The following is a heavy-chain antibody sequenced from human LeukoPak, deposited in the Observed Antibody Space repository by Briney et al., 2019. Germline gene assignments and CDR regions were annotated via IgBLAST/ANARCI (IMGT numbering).Heavy chain of an antibody. D-gene: IGHD6-13*01. Sequence: SETLSLTCTVSGGSISSYYWSWIRQPPGKGLEWLGYIYYSGSTDYNPSLKSRVTISVDTSKNQFSLKLSSVTAADTAVYYCARSSSWYYGAAFDIWGQGTMVTVSS. J-gene: IGHJ3*02. CDR3: ARSSSWYYGAAFDI. V-gene: IGHV4-59*01. CDR1: GGSISSYY. CDR2: IYYSGST.